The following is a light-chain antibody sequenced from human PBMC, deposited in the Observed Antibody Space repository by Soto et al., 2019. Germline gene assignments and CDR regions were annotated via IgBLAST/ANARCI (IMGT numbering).Light chain of an antibody. CDR3: QQYNNWPPYT. CDR1: QSVSSN. J-gene: IGKJ2*01. Sequence: ETVMTQAPATLSVSPGERATLSCRASQSVSSNLAWYQQQPGQSPRLLIYAASTRATGIPARFSGSGSGTEFTLTISSLQSEDFAVYYCQQYNNWPPYTFGQGTKLEIK. CDR2: AAS. V-gene: IGKV3-15*01.